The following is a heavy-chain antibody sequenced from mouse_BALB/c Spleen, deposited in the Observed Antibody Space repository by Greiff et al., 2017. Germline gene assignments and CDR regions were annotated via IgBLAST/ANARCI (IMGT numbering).Heavy chain of an antibody. CDR1: GFSLTGYG. CDR2: IWGDGST. CDR3: ARGYDGYYAFAY. D-gene: IGHD2-3*01. V-gene: IGHV2-6-7*01. J-gene: IGHJ3*01. Sequence: VQRVESGPGLVAPSQSLSITCTASGFSLTGYGVNWVRQPPGKGLEWLGMIWGDGSTDYNSALKSRLSISKDNSKSQVCLKMDSLQTDDTARYYCARGYDGYYAFAYWGQGTLVTVSA.